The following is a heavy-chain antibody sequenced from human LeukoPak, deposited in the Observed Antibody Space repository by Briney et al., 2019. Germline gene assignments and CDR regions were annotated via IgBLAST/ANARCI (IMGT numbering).Heavy chain of an antibody. D-gene: IGHD4-17*01. J-gene: IGHJ6*03. V-gene: IGHV4-4*07. CDR1: GDSISGFY. Sequence: SETLSLTCTVSGDSISGFYWSWIRQPAGKGLQWIGRISTSGSTNYNPSLKSRVTMSVDRSTNEFSLTVRSVTAADTALYYCARGLPSYGDYVDYYFYMDVWGKGTTGTVSS. CDR2: ISTSGST. CDR3: ARGLPSYGDYVDYYFYMDV.